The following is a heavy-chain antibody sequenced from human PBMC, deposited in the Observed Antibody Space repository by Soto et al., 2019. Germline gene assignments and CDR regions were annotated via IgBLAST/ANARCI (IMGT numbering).Heavy chain of an antibody. CDR3: ANEVRIVVVRHDAFDI. Sequence: GAAVTLSCAPSVFTFSDDYVSWVRQAPWKVLEWFSDMSSSSRYTSYADSVKGRVTVARENAKKSLCLQMNSLRAEDTAVYYCANEVRIVVVRHDAFDIWGQGPIITAS. D-gene: IGHD2-15*01. CDR2: MSSSSRYT. J-gene: IGHJ3*02. CDR1: VFTFSDDY. V-gene: IGHV3-11*03.